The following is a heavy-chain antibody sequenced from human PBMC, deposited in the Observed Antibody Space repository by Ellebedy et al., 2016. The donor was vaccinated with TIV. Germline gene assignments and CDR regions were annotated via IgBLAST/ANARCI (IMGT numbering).Heavy chain of an antibody. Sequence: AASVKVSCKASGGTFSSYAISWVRQAPGQGLEWMGRIIPILGIANYAQKFQGRVTITADKSKSTAYMELSSLRSEDTAVYYCARDVSEMAPGHYFDYWGQGTLVTVSS. V-gene: IGHV1-69*04. J-gene: IGHJ4*02. D-gene: IGHD5-24*01. CDR2: IIPILGIA. CDR1: GGTFSSYA. CDR3: ARDVSEMAPGHYFDY.